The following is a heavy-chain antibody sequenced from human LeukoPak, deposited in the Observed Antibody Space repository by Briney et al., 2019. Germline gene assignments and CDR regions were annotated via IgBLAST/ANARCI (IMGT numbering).Heavy chain of an antibody. CDR2: ISSSGSTI. CDR3: ARASYSSWTFFEY. Sequence: PGGSLRLSCAASGFTFSTYIMNWVRQAPGKGLEWVSYISSSGSTIYYADSVKGRFTISRDNAKNSLFLQMNSLRADDTAVYYCARASYSSWTFFEYWGQGTLVTVSS. J-gene: IGHJ4*02. CDR1: GFTFSTYI. D-gene: IGHD6-6*01. V-gene: IGHV3-48*01.